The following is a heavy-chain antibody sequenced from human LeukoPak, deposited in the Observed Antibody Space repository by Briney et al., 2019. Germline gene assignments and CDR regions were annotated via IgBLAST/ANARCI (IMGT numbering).Heavy chain of an antibody. V-gene: IGHV3-23*01. CDR3: SAIAVAAIY. Sequence: GGSLRLSCAASGFTFSSYGMSWVRQAPGKGLEWVSAISGSGGSTYYADSVKGRFTISRDNSKNTLYLQMNSLTAEDTAVYYCSAIAVAAIYWGQGSLVTVSS. CDR2: ISGSGGST. J-gene: IGHJ4*02. D-gene: IGHD6-19*01. CDR1: GFTFSSYG.